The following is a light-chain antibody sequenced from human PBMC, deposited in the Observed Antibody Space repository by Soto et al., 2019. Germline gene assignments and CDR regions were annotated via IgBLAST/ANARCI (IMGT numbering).Light chain of an antibody. CDR1: QGISSY. CDR3: QQLNSYPRT. V-gene: IGKV1-9*01. J-gene: IGKJ3*01. Sequence: DIQLTQSPSFLSASVGDRVTITCRSSQGISSYLAWYQQKPGQAPKLLIYAASTLQSGVPSRFSGSGSGTEFTLTISSLQPYDFATYYCQQLNSYPRTFGPGTKVDIK. CDR2: AAS.